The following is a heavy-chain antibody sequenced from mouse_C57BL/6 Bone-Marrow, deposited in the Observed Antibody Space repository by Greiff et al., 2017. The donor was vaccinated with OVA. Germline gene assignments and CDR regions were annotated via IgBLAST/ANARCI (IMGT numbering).Heavy chain of an antibody. V-gene: IGHV1-42*01. D-gene: IGHD2-4*01. CDR3: ARYDYAPFDY. CDR1: GYSFTGYY. Sequence: DVQLQESGPELVKPGASVKISCKASGYSFTGYYMNWVKQSPEKSLEWIGEINPSTGGTTYNQKFKAKATLTVDKSSSTAYMQLKSLTSEDSAVYYCARYDYAPFDYWGQGTTLTVSS. J-gene: IGHJ2*01. CDR2: INPSTGGT.